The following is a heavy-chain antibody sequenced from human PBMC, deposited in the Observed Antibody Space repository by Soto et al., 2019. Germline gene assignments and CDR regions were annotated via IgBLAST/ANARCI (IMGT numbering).Heavy chain of an antibody. Sequence: QLQLQESGPGLVKPSETLSLTCTVSGGSISSSSYYWGWIRQPPGKGLEWIGSIYYSGSTYYNPSLKSRVTISVDTSNNQFPLKLSSVTAADTAVYYGARHTRWYFDLWGRGTLVTVSS. CDR1: GGSISSSSYY. J-gene: IGHJ2*01. CDR2: IYYSGST. V-gene: IGHV4-39*01. CDR3: ARHTRWYFDL. D-gene: IGHD3-3*01.